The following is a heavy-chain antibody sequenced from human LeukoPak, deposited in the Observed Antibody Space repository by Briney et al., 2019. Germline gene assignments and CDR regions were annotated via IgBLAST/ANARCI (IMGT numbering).Heavy chain of an antibody. J-gene: IGHJ2*01. Sequence: SETLSLTCTVSGGSISSYYWSWIRQPPGKGLEWIGYIYYSGSTNYNPSLKSRVTISVDTSKNQFSLKLSSVTAADTAVYYCASSTRRRYSSSWYGDWYFDLWGRGTLVTVSS. CDR2: IYYSGST. CDR1: GGSISSYY. D-gene: IGHD6-13*01. CDR3: ASSTRRRYSSSWYGDWYFDL. V-gene: IGHV4-59*01.